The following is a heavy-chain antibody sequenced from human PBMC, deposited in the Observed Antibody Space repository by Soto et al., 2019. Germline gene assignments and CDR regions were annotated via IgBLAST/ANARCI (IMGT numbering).Heavy chain of an antibody. CDR1: GYSFPSYG. V-gene: IGHV1-18*01. CDR2: IHPYGGNR. Sequence: QVQLVQSGAEVKKPGASVKVSCQASGYSFPSYGIGWVRQAPGQGLEWMGWIHPYGGNRIYAQRFQDRVTMTTHTSTATAYMELRSLKSDDTAVFYCARVSITTFGVGIDYWGRGTLVIVSS. D-gene: IGHD3-3*01. J-gene: IGHJ4*02. CDR3: ARVSITTFGVGIDY.